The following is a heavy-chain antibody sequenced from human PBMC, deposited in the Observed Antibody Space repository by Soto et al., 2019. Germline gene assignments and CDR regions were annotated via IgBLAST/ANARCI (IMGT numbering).Heavy chain of an antibody. D-gene: IGHD6-13*01. J-gene: IGHJ4*02. CDR3: ARFRRTGINRSAAGAFQGADC. Sequence: PGESLKISCKGSGYSFTSYWIGWVRQMPGKGLEWMGIIYPGDSDTRYSPSFQGQVTISADKSISTAYLQWSSLKASDTAMYYCARFRRTGINRSAAGAFQGADCWGQGTLVTVSS. CDR2: IYPGDSDT. CDR1: GYSFTSYW. V-gene: IGHV5-51*01.